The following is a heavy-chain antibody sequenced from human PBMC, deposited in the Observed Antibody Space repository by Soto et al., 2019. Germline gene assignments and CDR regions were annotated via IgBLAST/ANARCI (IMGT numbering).Heavy chain of an antibody. J-gene: IGHJ2*01. D-gene: IGHD3-22*01. CDR2: IYWDDDK. CDR3: AHSGLEMAPYWYFEL. CDR1: GFSLSTSGVG. V-gene: IGHV2-5*02. Sequence: QITLKESGPTLVKPTQTLTLTGTFSGFSLSTSGVGVGWIRQPPGKALEWLALIYWDDDKRYSPSLKSSLTITKDATNNQVVLTMTNMDPVDTATYYGAHSGLEMAPYWYFELWVRGTLVTVSS.